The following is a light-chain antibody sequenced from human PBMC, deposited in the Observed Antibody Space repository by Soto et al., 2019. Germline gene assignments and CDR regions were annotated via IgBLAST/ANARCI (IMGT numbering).Light chain of an antibody. CDR2: KAS. V-gene: IGKV1-5*03. CDR1: RRISSW. CDR3: QQYKTYPWT. J-gene: IGKJ2*02. Sequence: DIQMTQSPSTLSASVGDRVTITCRASRRISSWLAWYQQKPGKAPRLLIYKASNLESGVPSRFSGSGSGTEFTLTISSLQPEDFATYYCQQYKTYPWTFGQGTKLEIK.